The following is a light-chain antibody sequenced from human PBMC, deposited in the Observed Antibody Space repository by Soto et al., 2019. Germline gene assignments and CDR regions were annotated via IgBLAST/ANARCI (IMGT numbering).Light chain of an antibody. CDR2: GAS. CDR3: QQYGSSPLIT. CDR1: QSVSSSY. J-gene: IGKJ5*01. V-gene: IGKV3-20*01. Sequence: IRLTLSAGAVSLSQEERATLSCRAIQSVSSSYLAWYQQKPGQAPRLLIYGASSRATGIPDRFSGSGSGTDFTLTISRLEPEDFAVYYCQQYGSSPLITFGQRTRLEI.